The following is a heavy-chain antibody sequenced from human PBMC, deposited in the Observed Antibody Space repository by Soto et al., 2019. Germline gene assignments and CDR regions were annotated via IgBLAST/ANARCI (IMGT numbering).Heavy chain of an antibody. J-gene: IGHJ3*02. CDR2: IYPGDSDT. D-gene: IGHD2-15*01. V-gene: IGHV5-51*01. CDR3: ETRDEDGSRQGVDAIDI. Sequence: GESLKISCKGSGYSFTSYWIGWVRQMPGKGLEWMGIIYPGDSDTRYSPSFQGQVTISADKSISTAYLQWSSLKASDTAMYYCETRDEDGSRQGVDAIDIWGQGTMVTVSS. CDR1: GYSFTSYW.